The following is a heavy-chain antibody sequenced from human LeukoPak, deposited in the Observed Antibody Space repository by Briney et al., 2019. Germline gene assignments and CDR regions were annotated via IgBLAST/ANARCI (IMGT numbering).Heavy chain of an antibody. J-gene: IGHJ4*02. CDR1: GFTFSSYA. V-gene: IGHV3-23*01. CDR3: ARGGGRVGATRRPIYYFDY. CDR2: ISGSGGST. D-gene: IGHD1-26*01. Sequence: GGSLRLSCAASGFTFSSYAMSWVRQAPGKGLEWVSAISGSGGSTYYADSVKGRFTISRDNSKNTLYLQMNSLRSDDTAVYYCARGGGRVGATRRPIYYFDYWGQGTLVTVSS.